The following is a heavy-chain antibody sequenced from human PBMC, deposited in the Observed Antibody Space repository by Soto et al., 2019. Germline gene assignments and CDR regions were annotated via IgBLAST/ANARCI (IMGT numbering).Heavy chain of an antibody. CDR1: GAAFSGYY. V-gene: IGHV4-34*01. CDR3: ARKRTVVVPAAISYYYYYYGMDV. CDR2: INHSGST. D-gene: IGHD2-2*02. Sequence: TLSLTCAVYGAAFSGYYWSWIRQPPGKGLEWIGEINHSGSTNYNPSLKSRVTISVDASKNQFSLKLSSVTAADTAVYYCARKRTVVVPAAISYYYYYYGMDVWGQGTTVTVS. J-gene: IGHJ6*02.